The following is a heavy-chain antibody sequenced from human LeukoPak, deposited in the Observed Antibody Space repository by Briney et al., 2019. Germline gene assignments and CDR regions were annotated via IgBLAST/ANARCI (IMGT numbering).Heavy chain of an antibody. Sequence: GGSLRLSRGASGFTHRPYEMNWVRQAPGKGLEWVSDISSGGGTTMFYADSVKGRFTISRDNDKNSLYLQMNSLRVEDTAVYYCTRGLVVWGQGTLVTVSS. J-gene: IGHJ4*02. V-gene: IGHV3-48*03. D-gene: IGHD2-2*01. CDR3: TRGLVV. CDR2: ISSGGGTTM. CDR1: GFTHRPYE.